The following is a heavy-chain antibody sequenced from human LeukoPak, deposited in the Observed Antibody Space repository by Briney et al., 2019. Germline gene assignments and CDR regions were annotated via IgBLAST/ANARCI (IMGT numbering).Heavy chain of an antibody. Sequence: GGSLRLSCAAFGFTFSSYGMSWVRQAPGKGLEWVSAISGSGDSTYYADSVKGRFTISRDNSRNTLSLQMNSLRVEDTAVYYCAVAGSGTFDIWGQGTVVIVSS. CDR2: ISGSGDST. V-gene: IGHV3-23*01. CDR3: AVAGSGTFDI. D-gene: IGHD3-10*01. J-gene: IGHJ3*02. CDR1: GFTFSSYG.